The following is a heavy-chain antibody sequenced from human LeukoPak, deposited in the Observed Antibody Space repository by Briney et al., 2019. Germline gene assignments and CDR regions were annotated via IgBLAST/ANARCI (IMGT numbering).Heavy chain of an antibody. Sequence: PGGSLRLSCAASGFTFSSYSMNWVRQAPGKGLEWVSYISSSSSTIYYADSVKGRFTISRDNAKNSLYLQMNSLRAEDTAVYYCARESLTVTFDYWGQGTLVTVSS. CDR1: GFTFSSYS. D-gene: IGHD4-17*01. J-gene: IGHJ4*02. V-gene: IGHV3-48*01. CDR3: ARESLTVTFDY. CDR2: ISSSSSTI.